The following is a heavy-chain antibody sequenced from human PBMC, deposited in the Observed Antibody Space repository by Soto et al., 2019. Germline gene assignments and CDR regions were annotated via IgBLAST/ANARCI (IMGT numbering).Heavy chain of an antibody. Sequence: QVPLVESGGGVVQPGMSLRLSCAASGFTFSRSGMHWVRQAPGKGLEWVSVISHDGRSKYYADSVKGRFTISRDNSKNTLYLQMNSLRAEDTAVYYCAKDRSSSWTLDYWGQGTLVTVSS. V-gene: IGHV3-30*18. CDR3: AKDRSSSWTLDY. CDR2: ISHDGRSK. J-gene: IGHJ4*02. CDR1: GFTFSRSG. D-gene: IGHD6-13*01.